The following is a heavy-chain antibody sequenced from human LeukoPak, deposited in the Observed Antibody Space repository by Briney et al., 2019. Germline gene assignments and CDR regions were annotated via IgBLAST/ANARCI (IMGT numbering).Heavy chain of an antibody. CDR3: ARGSVVPAAKGAFDI. CDR2: IHHSGST. V-gene: IGHV4-30-2*01. CDR1: GGSISSGGYS. Sequence: PSETLSLTCAVSGGSISSGGYSWSWIRQPPGKGLEWIGYIHHSGSTYYNPSLKSRVTISVDRSKNQFSLKLSSVTAADTAVYYCARGSVVPAAKGAFDIWGQGTMVTVSS. J-gene: IGHJ3*02. D-gene: IGHD2-2*01.